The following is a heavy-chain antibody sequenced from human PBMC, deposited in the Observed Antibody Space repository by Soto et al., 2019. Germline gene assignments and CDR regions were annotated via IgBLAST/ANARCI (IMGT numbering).Heavy chain of an antibody. J-gene: IGHJ6*03. CDR3: AKAVPYCSSTSCHRENYYYMDV. CDR1: GFTFSSYG. CDR2: ISYDGSNK. V-gene: IGHV3-30*18. D-gene: IGHD2-2*01. Sequence: GGSLRLSCAASGFTFSSYGMHWVRQAPGKGLEWVAVISYDGSNKYYADSVKGRFTISRDNSKNTLYLQMNSLRAEDTAVYYCAKAVPYCSSTSCHRENYYYMDVWGKGTTVTVSS.